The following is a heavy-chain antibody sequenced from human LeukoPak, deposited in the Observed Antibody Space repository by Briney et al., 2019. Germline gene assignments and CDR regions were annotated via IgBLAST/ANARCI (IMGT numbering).Heavy chain of an antibody. CDR1: GFTFSNDD. CDR3: AKVNWCSATCADA. V-gene: IGHV3-23*01. D-gene: IGHD2-2*01. CDR2: MSGDGRRT. J-gene: IGHJ4*02. Sequence: GGSLRLSCATSGFTFSNDDLNWVRQAPGKGLEWVSSMSGDGRRTYYAGSVKGRFTISRDYSKNTLSLQMNSLRAEDTAVYYCAKVNWCSATCADAWGQGTLVTVSS.